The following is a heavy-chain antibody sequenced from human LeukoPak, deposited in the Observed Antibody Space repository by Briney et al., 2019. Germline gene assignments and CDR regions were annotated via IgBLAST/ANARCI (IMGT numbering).Heavy chain of an antibody. CDR1: GFTFSSYS. CDR2: ISSSSSYI. V-gene: IGHV3-21*01. Sequence: GGSLTLSCAASGFTFSSYSMNWVRQAPATGQELVSSISSSSSYIYYADSVKGRFTISRDNAKNSLYLQMNSLRAEDTAVYYCARQPDYGDYFDYWGKGTLVTVSS. CDR3: ARQPDYGDYFDY. J-gene: IGHJ4*02. D-gene: IGHD4-17*01.